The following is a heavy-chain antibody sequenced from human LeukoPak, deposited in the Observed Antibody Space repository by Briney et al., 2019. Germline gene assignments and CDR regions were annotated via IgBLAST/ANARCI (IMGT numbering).Heavy chain of an antibody. J-gene: IGHJ4*02. D-gene: IGHD2-15*01. CDR3: AGAGYGSVV. Sequence: PGGSLRLSCAASGFSFSTYAMTWVRQAPGKGLEWVSAISGNGLNTYSADSLKGRFTISRDNSKNTVFLQMTSLRAEDTAVYYCAGAGYGSVVWGQGTLVTVSS. CDR1: GFSFSTYA. V-gene: IGHV3-23*01. CDR2: ISGNGLNT.